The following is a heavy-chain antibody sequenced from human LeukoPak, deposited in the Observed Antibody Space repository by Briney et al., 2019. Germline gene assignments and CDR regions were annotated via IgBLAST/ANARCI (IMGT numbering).Heavy chain of an antibody. CDR3: ARAEGWVYFYHMDV. V-gene: IGHV1-2*02. CDR2: INPNSGGT. J-gene: IGHJ6*03. CDR1: GYTFTGYY. Sequence: ASVKVSRKASGYTFTGYYMHWVRQAPGQGLEWMGWINPNSGGTNYAQKFQGRVTMTRDTSISTAYMELSRLRSDDTAVYYCARAEGWVYFYHMDVWGKGTTVTISS. D-gene: IGHD3-9*01.